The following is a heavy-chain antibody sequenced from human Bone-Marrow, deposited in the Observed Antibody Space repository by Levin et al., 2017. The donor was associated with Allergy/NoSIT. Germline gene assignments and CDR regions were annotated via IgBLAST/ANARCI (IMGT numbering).Heavy chain of an antibody. CDR1: GYTFSDYY. V-gene: IGHV1-2*06. J-gene: IGHJ4*02. D-gene: IGHD3-3*01. Sequence: PGGSLRLSCKASGYTFSDYYIHWVRQAPGQGLEWMGRIIPNSGDKSNAQKFQGRVTMTTDTSINTAYMELSGLGTDDTAMYYCAGNYWHFHYWGQGTLVTVSS. CDR3: AGNYWHFHY. CDR2: IIPNSGDK.